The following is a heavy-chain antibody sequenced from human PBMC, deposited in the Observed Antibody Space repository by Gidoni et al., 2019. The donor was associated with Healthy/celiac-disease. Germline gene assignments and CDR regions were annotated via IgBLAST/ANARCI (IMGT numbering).Heavy chain of an antibody. CDR2: IGTAGDT. V-gene: IGHV3-13*01. CDR3: ARDGYGSGSFDL. CDR1: GFTFSSYD. J-gene: IGHJ2*01. Sequence: EVQLVESGGGLVQPGGSLSLSCAASGFTFSSYDMHWVRQATGKGLEWVSAIGTAGDTYYPGSVKGRFTISRENAKNSLYLQMNSLRAGDTAVYYCARDGYGSGSFDLWGRGTLVTVSS. D-gene: IGHD3-10*01.